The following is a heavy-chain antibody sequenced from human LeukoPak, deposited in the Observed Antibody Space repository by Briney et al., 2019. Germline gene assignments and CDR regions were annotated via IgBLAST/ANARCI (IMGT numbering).Heavy chain of an antibody. CDR2: VNSDSGDT. V-gene: IGHV1-2*06. CDR1: GYTFIGYF. J-gene: IGHJ4*02. D-gene: IGHD2-15*01. CDR3: ARDLYSTPHWELDY. Sequence: KPGASVKVSCKTSGYTFIGYFIHWVRQAPGQGLEWMGRVNSDSGDTNYAQHFQGRVTMTRDTSTTTAYMELSSLTSDDTAVYYCARDLYSTPHWELDYWGLGTLVTVSS.